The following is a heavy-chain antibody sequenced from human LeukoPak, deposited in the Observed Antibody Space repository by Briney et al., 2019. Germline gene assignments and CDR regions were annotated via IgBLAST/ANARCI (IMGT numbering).Heavy chain of an antibody. CDR1: GFTFNSYS. Sequence: GGSLRLSCAASGFTFNSYSMSWVRQAPGKGLEWVSAISGSGGSTYYADSVRGQFSISRDNSKDTLYLQMSSLRAEDMAVYYCVKGVSGAYSKYFQYWGQGTLVTVSS. J-gene: IGHJ1*01. D-gene: IGHD2-15*01. V-gene: IGHV3-23*01. CDR3: VKGVSGAYSKYFQY. CDR2: ISGSGGST.